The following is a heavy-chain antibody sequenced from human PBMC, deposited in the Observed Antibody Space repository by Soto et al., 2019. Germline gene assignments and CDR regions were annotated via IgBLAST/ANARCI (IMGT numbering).Heavy chain of an antibody. CDR1: GFTFSSYA. Sequence: GGSLRLSCAASGFTFSSYAMSWVRQAPGKGLEWVSAISGSGGSTYYADSVKGRFTISRDNSKNTLYLQMNSLRAEDTAVYYCAKVEYCSSTSCKYITPDYWGQGTLVTVSS. V-gene: IGHV3-23*01. CDR2: ISGSGGST. J-gene: IGHJ4*02. CDR3: AKVEYCSSTSCKYITPDY. D-gene: IGHD2-2*01.